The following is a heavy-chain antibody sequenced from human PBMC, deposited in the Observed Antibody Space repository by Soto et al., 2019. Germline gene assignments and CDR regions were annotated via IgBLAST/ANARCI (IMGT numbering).Heavy chain of an antibody. J-gene: IGHJ6*02. Sequence: PSETLSLTCTVSGGSISSSSYYWGWIRQPPGKGLEWIGSIYYSGSTYYNPSLKSRVTISVDTSKNQFSLKLSSVTAADTAVYYCARQTMVRGANDYYYYYGMDVWGQGTTVTVSS. CDR2: IYYSGST. D-gene: IGHD3-10*01. CDR3: ARQTMVRGANDYYYYYGMDV. CDR1: GGSISSSSYY. V-gene: IGHV4-39*01.